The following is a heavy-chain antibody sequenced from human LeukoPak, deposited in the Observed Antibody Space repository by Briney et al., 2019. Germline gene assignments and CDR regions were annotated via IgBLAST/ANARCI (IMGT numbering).Heavy chain of an antibody. CDR3: ARTYSSGWYRYFDY. D-gene: IGHD6-19*01. J-gene: IGHJ4*02. V-gene: IGHV1-69*06. Sequence: SVKVSCKASGGTFSSYAISWVRQAPGQGLEWMGGIIPIFGTTNYAQKFQDRVTITADKSTSTAYMELSSLRSEDTAVYYCARTYSSGWYRYFDYWGQGTLVTVSS. CDR1: GGTFSSYA. CDR2: IIPIFGTT.